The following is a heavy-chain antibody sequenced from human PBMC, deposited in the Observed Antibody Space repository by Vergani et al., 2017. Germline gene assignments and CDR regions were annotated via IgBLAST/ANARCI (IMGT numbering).Heavy chain of an antibody. D-gene: IGHD3-3*01. CDR1: GGSMSGYY. Sequence: QVRLQESGPGLVKPSETPSLTCSASGGSMSGYYWSCIRQPPGKELEWIGYMYHSGSTNYNPSLETRVTISVDTSKNQFSLKLSSVTAADTAVYYCARVGHYDFWSGRGYYFYYMDVWGKGTSVTVYS. CDR3: ARVGHYDFWSGRGYYFYYMDV. CDR2: MYHSGST. J-gene: IGHJ6*03. V-gene: IGHV4-59*01.